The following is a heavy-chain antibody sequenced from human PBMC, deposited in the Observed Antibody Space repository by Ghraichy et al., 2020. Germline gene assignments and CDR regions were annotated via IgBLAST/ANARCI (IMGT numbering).Heavy chain of an antibody. J-gene: IGHJ4*02. V-gene: IGHV3-53*01. Sequence: GGSLRLSCAASGISVGNNHMTWVRQAPGKGLEWVSTIYTDGSTFYADSVKGRFTISRDILKNTLSLQMNSLRADDTAIYYCARGPDYSKAGYWGQGTLVTVSS. D-gene: IGHD4-11*01. CDR1: GISVGNNH. CDR3: ARGPDYSKAGY. CDR2: IYTDGST.